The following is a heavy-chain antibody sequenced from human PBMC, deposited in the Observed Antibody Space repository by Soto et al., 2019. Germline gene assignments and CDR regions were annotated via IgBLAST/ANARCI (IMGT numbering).Heavy chain of an antibody. CDR1: GFTFSGSA. J-gene: IGHJ6*02. D-gene: IGHD3-10*01. Sequence: EVQLVESGGGLVQPGGSLKLSCAASGFTFSGSAMHWVSLASGKGLEWVGRIRSKANSYATAYAASVKGRFTISRDDSKNTAYVQMNSLKTEDTAVYYCTRHLLAGVDYYGSGSDSMDVWGQGTTVTVSS. V-gene: IGHV3-73*02. CDR3: TRHLLAGVDYYGSGSDSMDV. CDR2: IRSKANSYAT.